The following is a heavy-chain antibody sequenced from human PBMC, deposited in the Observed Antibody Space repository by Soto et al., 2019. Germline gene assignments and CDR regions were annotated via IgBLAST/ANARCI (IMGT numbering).Heavy chain of an antibody. CDR1: GFTFSSYA. J-gene: IGHJ6*02. Sequence: EVQLLESGGGLVRPGGSLRLSCAASGFTFSSYAMTWVRQAPGKGLEWVSVIRGTGDTTYYADSVKGRFTISRDNSKNTLYLQMSSLRAEDTAIYYCAKQQGPGTPYYYAMDVWGQGTTVTVSS. D-gene: IGHD1-1*01. CDR3: AKQQGPGTPYYYAMDV. CDR2: IRGTGDTT. V-gene: IGHV3-23*01.